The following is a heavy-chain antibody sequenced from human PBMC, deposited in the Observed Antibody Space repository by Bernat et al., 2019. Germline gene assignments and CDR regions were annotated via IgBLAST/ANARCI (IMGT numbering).Heavy chain of an antibody. Sequence: QVQLVESGGGVVQPGRSLILSCAASGFTFSSYGMHWVRQAPGKGLEWVEVIWYDGSNKYYADYVKARFIISSNNSKNTLYLQMNSLRAEDTAVYYCARGGELGILDGWGQGTLVTVSS. CDR3: ARGGELGILDG. D-gene: IGHD3/OR15-3a*01. V-gene: IGHV3-33*01. CDR1: GFTFSSYG. CDR2: IWYDGSNK. J-gene: IGHJ4*02.